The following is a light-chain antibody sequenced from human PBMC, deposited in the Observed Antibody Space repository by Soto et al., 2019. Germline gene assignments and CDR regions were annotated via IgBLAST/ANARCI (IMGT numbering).Light chain of an antibody. Sequence: QTVVTQPPSASASLGASVTLTCTLSSGYNNYKVDWYQQRPGEGPRFVMRVGSGGIVGSKGDGIADRFSVLASGLDRYLTIENIQEEDESDYHCGADHGRGSNFVYVFGTGTKLTVL. CDR2: VGSGGIVG. V-gene: IGLV9-49*02. CDR3: GADHGRGSNFVYV. CDR1: SGYNNYK. J-gene: IGLJ1*01.